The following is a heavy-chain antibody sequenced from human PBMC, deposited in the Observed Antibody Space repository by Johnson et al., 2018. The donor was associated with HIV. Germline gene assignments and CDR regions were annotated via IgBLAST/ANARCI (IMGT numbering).Heavy chain of an antibody. CDR3: ARDASYYGSANDAFDI. CDR2: IYSGGST. J-gene: IGHJ3*02. D-gene: IGHD3-10*01. CDR1: GFTVSINY. V-gene: IGHV3-66*01. Sequence: VQLVESGGGLVQPGGSLRLSCAASGFTVSINYMSWVRQAPGKGLEWVSVIYSGGSTYYADSVKGRFTISRDNSKNTLYLQMNSLRAEDTAVYYCARDASYYGSANDAFDIWGQGTMVTVSS.